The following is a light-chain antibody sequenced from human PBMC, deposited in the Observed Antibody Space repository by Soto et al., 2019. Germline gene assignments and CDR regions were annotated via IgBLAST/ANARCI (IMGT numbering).Light chain of an antibody. Sequence: EIVLTQSPGTLSLSPGESATLSCRASQSVGRNYLAWFQHKPDQAPRLLIYDASNRATGVPDRFSGSGSGTDFTLSVTRLEPEDFAVYYCQQYNFWFLFSFAQGTKLEI. CDR2: DAS. V-gene: IGKV3-20*01. CDR1: QSVGRNY. CDR3: QQYNFWFLFS. J-gene: IGKJ2*01.